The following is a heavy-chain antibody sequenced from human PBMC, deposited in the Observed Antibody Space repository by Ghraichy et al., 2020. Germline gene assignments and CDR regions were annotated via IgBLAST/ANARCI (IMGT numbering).Heavy chain of an antibody. J-gene: IGHJ4*02. D-gene: IGHD6-19*01. CDR1: GGSISSSSYY. CDR2: IYYSGST. V-gene: IGHV4-39*01. Sequence: SETLSLTCTVSGGSISSSSYYWGWIRQPPGKGLEWIGSIYYSGSTYYNPSLKSRVTISVDTSKNQFSLKLSSVTAADTAVYYCARRTASSGWPKPFDYWGQGTLVTVSS. CDR3: ARRTASSGWPKPFDY.